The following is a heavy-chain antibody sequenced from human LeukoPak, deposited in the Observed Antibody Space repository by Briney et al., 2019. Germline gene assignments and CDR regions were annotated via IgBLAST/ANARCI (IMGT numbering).Heavy chain of an antibody. J-gene: IGHJ5*02. Sequence: SETLSLTCTVSGGSISSYYWSWIRQPPGKGLEWIGYIYYSGSTNYNPSLRSRVSVSVDTSKNQFSLNLSSVTAADAAVYYCARGQDYYGSGAQSNWFDPWGQGTLVTVSS. CDR3: ARGQDYYGSGAQSNWFDP. CDR2: IYYSGST. D-gene: IGHD3-10*01. CDR1: GGSISSYY. V-gene: IGHV4-59*08.